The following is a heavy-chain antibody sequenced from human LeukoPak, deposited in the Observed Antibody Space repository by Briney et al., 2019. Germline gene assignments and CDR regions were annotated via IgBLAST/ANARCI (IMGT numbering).Heavy chain of an antibody. V-gene: IGHV4-59*11. CDR1: GGSISGHY. Sequence: SETLSLTCTVSGGSISGHYWSWIRRPPGKGLEYVGYISYSGTTNYSPSLKSRLTLSVDTSKDQFSLRLSSVTAADTAVYYCARIFGGTNWYYFDFWGQGTLVTVSS. CDR3: ARIFGGTNWYYFDF. CDR2: ISYSGTT. D-gene: IGHD1-1*01. J-gene: IGHJ4*02.